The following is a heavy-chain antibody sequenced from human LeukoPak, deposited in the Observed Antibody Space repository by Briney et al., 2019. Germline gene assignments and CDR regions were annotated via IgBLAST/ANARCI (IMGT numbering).Heavy chain of an antibody. J-gene: IGHJ4*02. CDR1: GFTFSSYA. CDR2: ISTSSSYK. CDR3: ARGNGYSYMERVDY. Sequence: GGSLRLSCAASGFTFSSYAMNWVRQAPGKGLEWVSSISTSSSYKFYGASVKGRFTISRDDAWNSLFLQMNSLRAEDTAIYYCARGNGYSYMERVDYWGRGTLVTVSS. D-gene: IGHD5-18*01. V-gene: IGHV3-21*04.